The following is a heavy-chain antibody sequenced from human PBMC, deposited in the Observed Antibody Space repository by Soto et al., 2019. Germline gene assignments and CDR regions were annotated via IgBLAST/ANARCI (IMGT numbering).Heavy chain of an antibody. CDR3: ARDGVSGDPFDY. D-gene: IGHD2-21*02. CDR2: ISSSSSYI. V-gene: IGHV3-21*01. CDR1: GFTFSSYS. J-gene: IGHJ4*02. Sequence: PGGSLRLSCAASGFTFSSYSMNWVRQAPGKGLEWVSSISSSSSYIYYADSVKGRFTISRDNAKNSLYLQMNSLRAEDTAVYYCARDGVSGDPFDYWGQGTLVTVSS.